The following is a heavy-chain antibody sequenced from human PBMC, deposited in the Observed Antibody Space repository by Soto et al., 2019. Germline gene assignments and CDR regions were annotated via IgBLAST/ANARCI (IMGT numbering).Heavy chain of an antibody. CDR3: TSVFDF. CDR2: MNIDGRGT. V-gene: IGHV3-74*01. J-gene: IGHJ4*02. Sequence: EVQLVESGGGLVQSGGSLRLSCAASAFSFINYWMHWVRQAPGKGLVWVSGMNIDGRGTYYADSVKGRFTISRDNAKNTVYLQMNSLRAEDTAVYYCTSVFDFWGQGSLVTVSS. CDR1: AFSFINYW.